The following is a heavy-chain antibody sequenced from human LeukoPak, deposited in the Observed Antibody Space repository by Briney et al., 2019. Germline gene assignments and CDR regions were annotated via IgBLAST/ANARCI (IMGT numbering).Heavy chain of an antibody. CDR2: INPNSGGT. CDR1: GYTFTGYY. CDR3: ARDRRSIAARPDYSYYMDV. V-gene: IGHV1-2*02. D-gene: IGHD6-6*01. J-gene: IGHJ6*03. Sequence: ASVKVSCKASGYTFTGYYMHWVRQAPGQGLEWMGWINPNSGGTNYAQKFQGRVTMTRDTSISTAYMELSRLRSDDTAVYYCARDRRSIAARPDYSYYMDVWGKGTTVTVSS.